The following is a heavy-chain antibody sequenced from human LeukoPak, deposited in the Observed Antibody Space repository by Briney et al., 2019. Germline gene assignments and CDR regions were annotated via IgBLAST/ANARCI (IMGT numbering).Heavy chain of an antibody. J-gene: IGHJ4*02. D-gene: IGHD6-13*01. Sequence: PSETLSLTCTVSGGSISSYYWSWIRQPPGKGLEWIGYIYYSGSTNYNPSLKSRVTISVDTSKNQFSLKLSSVTAADAAVYYCARGVYIAAAQYGYWGQGTLVTVSS. CDR1: GGSISSYY. CDR3: ARGVYIAAAQYGY. V-gene: IGHV4-59*01. CDR2: IYYSGST.